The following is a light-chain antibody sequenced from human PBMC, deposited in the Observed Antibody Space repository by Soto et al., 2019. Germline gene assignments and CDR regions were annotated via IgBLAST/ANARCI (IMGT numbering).Light chain of an antibody. CDR2: GAS. CDR3: RHYNNSAPWT. V-gene: IGKV3-15*01. Sequence: EIVMTQSPATLSVSPGERATFSCRASQSVNSNLSWYQHKPGQAPRLLLYGASTRATGVPARFSGSGSGTEFTLTITGLQSGDSAVYFCRHYNNSAPWTFGQGTKVEVK. J-gene: IGKJ1*01. CDR1: QSVNSN.